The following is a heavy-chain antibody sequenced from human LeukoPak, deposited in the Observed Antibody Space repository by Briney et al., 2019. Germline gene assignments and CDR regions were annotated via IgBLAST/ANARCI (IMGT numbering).Heavy chain of an antibody. CDR1: GGSFSGYY. J-gene: IGHJ4*02. CDR2: INHSGGT. Sequence: TSETLSLTCAVYGGSFSGYYWSWIRQPPGKGLEWIGEINHSGGTNYNPSLKSRVTISVDTSKNQFSLKLSSVTAADTAVYYCARGRPYYYGSGYFDYWGQGTLVTVSS. D-gene: IGHD3-22*01. V-gene: IGHV4-34*01. CDR3: ARGRPYYYGSGYFDY.